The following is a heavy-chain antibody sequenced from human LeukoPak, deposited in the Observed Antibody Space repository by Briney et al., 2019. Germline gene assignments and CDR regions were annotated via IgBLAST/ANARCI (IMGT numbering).Heavy chain of an antibody. Sequence: GGSLRLSCAASGVTFRSYCMNWVRQAPGKGLVWVSRIASDGSSTTYADSVKGRFSISRDNAKNTLYLQMNSLRVEDTAVYYCARGRPHGNDYWGQGTLVTVSS. V-gene: IGHV3-74*01. J-gene: IGHJ4*02. D-gene: IGHD4-23*01. CDR1: GVTFRSYC. CDR3: ARGRPHGNDY. CDR2: IASDGSST.